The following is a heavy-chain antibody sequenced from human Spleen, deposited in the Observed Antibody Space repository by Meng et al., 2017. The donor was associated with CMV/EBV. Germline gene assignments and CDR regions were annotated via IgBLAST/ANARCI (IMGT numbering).Heavy chain of an antibody. D-gene: IGHD6-13*01. CDR3: ARGSIAAAGTFDY. CDR2: IYSGGST. Sequence: GESLKISCAASGFTVSSNYMSWVRQAPGKGLEWVSVIYSGGSTYYADSVKGRFTISRDNSKNTLYLQMSSLRAEDTAVYYCARGSIAAAGTFDYWGQGTLVTVSS. J-gene: IGHJ4*02. V-gene: IGHV3-53*01. CDR1: GFTVSSNY.